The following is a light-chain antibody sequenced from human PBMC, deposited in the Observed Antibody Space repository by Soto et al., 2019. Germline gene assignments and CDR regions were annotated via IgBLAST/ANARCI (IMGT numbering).Light chain of an antibody. CDR1: QGVSDW. Sequence: DIQMTQSPSSVSASVGDSVTITCLSSQGVSDWVAWYQQKPGEAPKLMIYDASNLETGVPSRFSGSGSGTDCTFTISSLQPEDIATYYCQQYDNLPLTLVGGTKVDI. J-gene: IGKJ4*01. V-gene: IGKV1-33*01. CDR3: QQYDNLPLT. CDR2: DAS.